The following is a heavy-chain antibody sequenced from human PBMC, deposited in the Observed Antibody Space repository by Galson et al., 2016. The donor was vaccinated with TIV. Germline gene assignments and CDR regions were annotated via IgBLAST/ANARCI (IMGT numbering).Heavy chain of an antibody. CDR2: VNEDGSVK. Sequence: LRLSCAGSGFTFSSYWVAWVRQAPGKGLEWVANVNEDGSVKYYVDSVKGRFTIPRDNAKNSANLQMNSLRAEDTAVYYCARAWAGSGSYWGQGILVTVSS. CDR1: GFTFSSYW. V-gene: IGHV3-7*03. D-gene: IGHD1-26*01. J-gene: IGHJ4*02. CDR3: ARAWAGSGSY.